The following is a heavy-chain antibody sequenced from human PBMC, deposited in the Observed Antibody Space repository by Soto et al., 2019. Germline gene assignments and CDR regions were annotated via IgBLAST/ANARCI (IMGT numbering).Heavy chain of an antibody. J-gene: IGHJ6*02. CDR3: ARDGHGFWSGETYYYARAV. D-gene: IGHD3-3*01. CDR2: MTPKRETP. V-gene: IGHV1-8*01. CDR1: GYDFNIYD. Sequence: QVHLVQSGAEVKKPGASVKVSCTASGYDFNIYDIHWVRQSTGQGLEWMGWMTPKRETPGYAPKFQSRFTITRDTSRSAVYMELSSLGSEDTAVYFCARDGHGFWSGETYYYARAVWGQGTTVHVSS.